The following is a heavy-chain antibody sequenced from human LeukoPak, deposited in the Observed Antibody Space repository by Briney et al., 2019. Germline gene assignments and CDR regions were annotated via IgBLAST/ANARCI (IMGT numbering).Heavy chain of an antibody. CDR3: ARDPIAAADDAFDI. CDR2: IYSGGST. Sequence: PGGSLRLSCAASGFTVSSNYMSWVRQAPGKGLEWVSVIYSGGSTYYADSVKGRFTISRDNSKNTLCLQMNSLRAEDTAVYYCARDPIAAADDAFDIWGQGTMVTVSS. CDR1: GFTVSSNY. D-gene: IGHD6-13*01. V-gene: IGHV3-66*01. J-gene: IGHJ3*02.